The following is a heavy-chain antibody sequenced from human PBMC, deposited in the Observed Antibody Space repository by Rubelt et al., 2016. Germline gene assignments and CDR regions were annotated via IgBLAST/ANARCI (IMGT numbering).Heavy chain of an antibody. D-gene: IGHD2-2*01. CDR1: AGSVSTYY. J-gene: IGHJ6*03. CDR2: IYYSGST. V-gene: IGHV4-59*02. Sequence: QVQLQESGPGLVKPSETLSLTCTVSAGSVSTYYWAWMRQSPGKGLEWIGYIYYSGSTNYNPSLKSRVTISVDTSKNPFALHLGAVTPAAPRGDYCGLVVVPAANMPRDYSMDVWGKGTTVTVSS. CDR3: GLVVVPAANMPRDYSMDV.